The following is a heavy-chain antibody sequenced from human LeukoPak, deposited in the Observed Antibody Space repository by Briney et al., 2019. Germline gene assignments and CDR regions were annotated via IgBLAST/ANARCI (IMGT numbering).Heavy chain of an antibody. Sequence: GESLKISCKGSGYSFSSYWIGWVRQMPGKGLEWMGIIYPGDSDTRYSPSFQGQVTLSADKSISTAYLQWSSLKASDAAMYYCARQRLVMVPMSGLDAFDIWGQGTMVTVSS. V-gene: IGHV5-51*01. J-gene: IGHJ3*02. CDR3: ARQRLVMVPMSGLDAFDI. CDR1: GYSFSSYW. CDR2: IYPGDSDT. D-gene: IGHD3-10*01.